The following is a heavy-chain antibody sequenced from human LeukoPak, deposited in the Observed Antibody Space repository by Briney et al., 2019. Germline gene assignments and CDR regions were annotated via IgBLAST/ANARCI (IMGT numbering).Heavy chain of an antibody. CDR2: INHSGST. CDR1: GGSFSGYY. D-gene: IGHD2-15*01. CDR3: AGGYCSGGSCYSGASDI. J-gene: IGHJ3*02. Sequence: PSETLSLTCAVYGGSFSGYYWSWIRQPPGKGLEWIGEINHSGSTNYNPSLKSRVTISVDTSKNQFSLKLSSVTAADTAVYYCAGGYCSGGSCYSGASDIRGQGTMVTVSS. V-gene: IGHV4-34*01.